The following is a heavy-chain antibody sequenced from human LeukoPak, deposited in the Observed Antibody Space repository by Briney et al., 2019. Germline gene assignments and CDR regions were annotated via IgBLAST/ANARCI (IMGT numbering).Heavy chain of an antibody. J-gene: IGHJ5*02. D-gene: IGHD6-6*01. CDR2: VSGTGGRT. V-gene: IGHV3-23*01. CDR1: GFTFSTYA. CDR3: VKASSSSPQYNWFDA. Sequence: GGSLRLSCAASGFTFSTYAMSWVRQAPGKGLEWVSVVSGTGGRTYYADSVKGRFTISRDNSKNTLYLQMNSLRAEDTALCYCVKASSSSPQYNWFDAWGQGTLVTVSS.